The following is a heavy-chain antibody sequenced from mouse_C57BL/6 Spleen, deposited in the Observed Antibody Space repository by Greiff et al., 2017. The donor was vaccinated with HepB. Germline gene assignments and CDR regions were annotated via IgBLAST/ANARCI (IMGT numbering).Heavy chain of an antibody. J-gene: IGHJ2*01. CDR1: GYTFTSYW. CDR2: IDPSDSYT. V-gene: IGHV1-69*01. Sequence: VQLQQPGAELVMPGASVKLSCKASGYTFTSYWMHWVKQRPGQGLEWIGEIDPSDSYTNYNQKLKGKSTLTVDKSSSTAYMQLSSLTSEDSAVYYCARWDTTVVATDYWGQGTTLTVSS. CDR3: ARWDTTVVATDY. D-gene: IGHD1-1*01.